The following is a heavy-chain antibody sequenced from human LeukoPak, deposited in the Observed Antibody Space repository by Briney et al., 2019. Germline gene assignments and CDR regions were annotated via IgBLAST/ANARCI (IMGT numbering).Heavy chain of an antibody. CDR1: GYTFTSYG. CDR3: VRDGGYYYDSSGYGDY. J-gene: IGHJ4*02. D-gene: IGHD3-22*01. CDR2: ISAYNGNT. Sequence: SVKISCKASGYTFTSYGISWVRQAPGQGLEWMGWISAYNGNTNYAQKLQGRVTMTTDTSTSTAYMELRSLRSDDTAVYYCVRDGGYYYDSSGYGDYWGQGTLVTVSS. V-gene: IGHV1-18*01.